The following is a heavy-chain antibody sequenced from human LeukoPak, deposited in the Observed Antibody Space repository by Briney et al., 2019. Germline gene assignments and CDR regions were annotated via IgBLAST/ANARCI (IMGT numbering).Heavy chain of an antibody. Sequence: ASVKVSCKASGYTFTSYYMHWVRQAPGQGLEWMGIINPSGGSTSYAQKFQGRVTMTRDTSTGTVYMELSSLRSEDTAVYYCARDRGYYDSSGYPDYWGQGTLVTVSS. CDR3: ARDRGYYDSSGYPDY. CDR1: GYTFTSYY. V-gene: IGHV1-46*01. D-gene: IGHD3-22*01. J-gene: IGHJ4*02. CDR2: INPSGGST.